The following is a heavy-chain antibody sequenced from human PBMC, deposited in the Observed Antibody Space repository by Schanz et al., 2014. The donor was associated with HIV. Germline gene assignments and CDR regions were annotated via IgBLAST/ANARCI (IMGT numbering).Heavy chain of an antibody. CDR3: ARGTVYHY. CDR1: GFTFSSYA. V-gene: IGHV3-23*01. D-gene: IGHD2-8*01. J-gene: IGHJ4*02. Sequence: EVQLLESGGGLVQPGGSLRLSCADSGFTFSSYAMSWVRQAPGKGLEWVSAISGGGGSTYYADSVKGRFTISRDNTKKSVYLQMNSLRVEDTAVYYCARGTVYHYWGQGTLVTVSS. CDR2: ISGGGGST.